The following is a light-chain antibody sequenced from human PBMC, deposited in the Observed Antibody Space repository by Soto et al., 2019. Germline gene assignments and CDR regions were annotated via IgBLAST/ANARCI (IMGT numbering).Light chain of an antibody. Sequence: EIVLTQSPATLPLSPGERATLSCRASQSVSSYLAWYQQKPGQAPRLLIYDSSNRAAGIPARFRGSGSGTDFTLTISSRGPEDFAVYYCQQRSNWPRTFGQGTKVEIK. CDR3: QQRSNWPRT. V-gene: IGKV3-11*01. CDR2: DSS. J-gene: IGKJ1*01. CDR1: QSVSSY.